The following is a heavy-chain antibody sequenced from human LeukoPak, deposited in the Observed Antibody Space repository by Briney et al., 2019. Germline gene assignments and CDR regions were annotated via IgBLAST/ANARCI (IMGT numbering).Heavy chain of an antibody. J-gene: IGHJ3*02. CDR1: GYTFTSYG. V-gene: IGHV1-18*01. D-gene: IGHD3-9*01. CDR2: ISAYNGNT. CDR3: ATTFDWLLFRAFDI. Sequence: ASVKVSCKASGYTFTSYGISWVRQAPGQGHEWMGWISAYNGNTNYAQKLQGRVTMTTDTSTSTAYMELRSLRSDDTAVYYCATTFDWLLFRAFDIWGQGTMVTVSS.